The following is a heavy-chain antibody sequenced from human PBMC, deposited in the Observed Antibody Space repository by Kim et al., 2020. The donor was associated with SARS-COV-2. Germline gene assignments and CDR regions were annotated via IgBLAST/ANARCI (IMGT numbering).Heavy chain of an antibody. CDR1: GFSFSSYS. CDR3: AKGPPGYAEPFDS. Sequence: GGSLRLSCAASGFSFSSYSMAWVRQAPGKGLEWVASINRKSDTIYYTDSVKGRFIISRDNARNSLYLQMNYLRAEDTAVYSCAKGPPGYAEPFDSWGQGTLVAVSS. V-gene: IGHV3-21*01. J-gene: IGHJ4*02. D-gene: IGHD1-1*01. CDR2: INRKSDTI.